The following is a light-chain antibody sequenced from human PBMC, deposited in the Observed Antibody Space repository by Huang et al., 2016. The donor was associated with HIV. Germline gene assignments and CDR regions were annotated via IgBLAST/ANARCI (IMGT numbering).Light chain of an antibody. V-gene: IGKV3-15*01. CDR2: ASS. J-gene: IGKJ2*01. Sequence: EIVMTQSPATLSVSPGERATLSCRASQTVSSNLAWYQPKPGQAPRLLIYASSTRATVIPARFSGSGSGTEFTLTISSLQSEDFAVYYCQHYRVWPPVYTFGQGTKLEIK. CDR3: QHYRVWPPVYT. CDR1: QTVSSN.